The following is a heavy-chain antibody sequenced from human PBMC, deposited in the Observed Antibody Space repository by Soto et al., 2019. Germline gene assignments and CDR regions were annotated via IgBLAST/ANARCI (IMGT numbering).Heavy chain of an antibody. D-gene: IGHD2-21*02. CDR1: GGSISSGGYY. J-gene: IGHJ3*02. Sequence: QVQLQESGPGLVKPSQTLSLTCTVSGGSISSGGYYWSWIRQHPGKGLEWIGYIYYSGSTYYNPSLKRRVTISVNTSKNQFSLKLRSVTAADTAVYYCARVGCGGDCHNAFDIWGQGTMVTVSS. CDR3: ARVGCGGDCHNAFDI. CDR2: IYYSGST. V-gene: IGHV4-31*03.